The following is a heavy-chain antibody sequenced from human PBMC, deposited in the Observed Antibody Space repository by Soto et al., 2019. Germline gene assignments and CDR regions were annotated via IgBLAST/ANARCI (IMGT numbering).Heavy chain of an antibody. J-gene: IGHJ5*02. Sequence: PGGSLRLSCAASGFTFSSYWMHWVRQAPGKGLVWVSRIKSKTDGGTTDYAAPVKGRFTISRDDSKNTLYLQMNSLKTEDTAVYYCTTSYYDFWSGYYTGFDPWGQGTLVTVSS. CDR3: TTSYYDFWSGYYTGFDP. D-gene: IGHD3-3*01. V-gene: IGHV3-15*07. CDR1: GFTFSSYW. CDR2: IKSKTDGGTT.